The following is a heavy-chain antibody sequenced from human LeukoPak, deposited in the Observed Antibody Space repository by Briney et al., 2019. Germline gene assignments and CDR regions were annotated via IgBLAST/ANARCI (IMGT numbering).Heavy chain of an antibody. CDR1: GITLNIFA. J-gene: IGHJ4*02. V-gene: IGHV3-23*01. D-gene: IGHD1-26*01. Sequence: PPGGSLRLSCAASGITLNIFAMNWVRQAPGKGLEWVSAITRSGTNTFYRDSVKGRFTVSRDNSKNTIFLQMNTLRADDTAVYFCATDPATVGVTTRDYWGQGTPVTVSS. CDR3: ATDPATVGVTTRDY. CDR2: ITRSGTNT.